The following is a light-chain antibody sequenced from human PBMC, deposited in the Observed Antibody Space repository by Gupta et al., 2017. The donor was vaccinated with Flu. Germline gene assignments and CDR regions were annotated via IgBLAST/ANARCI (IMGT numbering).Light chain of an antibody. Sequence: IHMTQSPSSLSASVGDRVTITCRASQSTHNYLNWYQQKPGEAPDLLIYGVSNLQSGVPSRFSGNGSGTDFTLTISSLQPEDSATYYCQQSYGFLTFGGGTKVEIK. CDR1: QSTHNY. V-gene: IGKV1-39*01. CDR3: QQSYGFLT. CDR2: GVS. J-gene: IGKJ4*01.